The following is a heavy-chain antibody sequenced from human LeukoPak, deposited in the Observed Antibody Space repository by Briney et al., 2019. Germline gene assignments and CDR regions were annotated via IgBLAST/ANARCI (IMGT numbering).Heavy chain of an antibody. V-gene: IGHV3-7*01. CDR1: GFSFSSYW. D-gene: IGHD1-26*01. Sequence: GGSLRLSCAASGFSFSSYWMSWVRQAPGKGPEWVANIKQDGSEKYSVDSVKGRFTISRDNAKNSLYLQMNSLRAEDTAVYYCARVPLLRYYYYMDVWGKGTTVTISS. CDR2: IKQDGSEK. J-gene: IGHJ6*03. CDR3: ARVPLLRYYYYMDV.